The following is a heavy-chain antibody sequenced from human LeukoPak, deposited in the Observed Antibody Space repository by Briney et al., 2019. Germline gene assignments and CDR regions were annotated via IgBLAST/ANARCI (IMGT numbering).Heavy chain of an antibody. CDR1: GFTFDNYG. D-gene: IGHD3-10*01. J-gene: IGHJ5*02. CDR3: ANEELP. V-gene: IGHV3-20*04. Sequence: GGSLRLSCAASGFTFDNYGMNWVRQVPGKGLEWVAGINWNGGDTNYADSVKGRFIISRDNAKNSLYLQMNSLRVEDTAFYYCANEELPWGQGVQVTVSS. CDR2: INWNGGDT.